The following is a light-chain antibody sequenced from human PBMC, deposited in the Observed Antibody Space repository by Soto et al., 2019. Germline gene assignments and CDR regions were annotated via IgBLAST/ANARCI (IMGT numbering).Light chain of an antibody. CDR3: QQYDNLPLT. CDR1: QDISNS. Sequence: DIQMTQSPSSLSASVGDRVTITCQASQDISNSLNWHQQRPGKAPNLLMYDASNLEEGVPSRFSGTASGTAFTFTISSLPHEDFATYCGQQYDNLPLTFGVGTK. J-gene: IGKJ4*01. V-gene: IGKV1-33*01. CDR2: DAS.